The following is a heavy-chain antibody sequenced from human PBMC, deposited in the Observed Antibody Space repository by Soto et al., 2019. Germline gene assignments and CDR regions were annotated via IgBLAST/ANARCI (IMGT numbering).Heavy chain of an antibody. V-gene: IGHV1-3*04. CDR1: GYTCTRYT. Sequence: QVQLVQSGAEVKKPGASVKISCKTSGYTCTRYTIHWVRQAPGQRLEWMGWINTGRGNTKYSEKLQGRVTITADTSASTAYMELSCLTSAVTALYFWSRDAYGSGYYSDYWGQGTLVTVSS. CDR3: SRDAYGSGYYSDY. D-gene: IGHD4-17*01. CDR2: INTGRGNT. J-gene: IGHJ4*02.